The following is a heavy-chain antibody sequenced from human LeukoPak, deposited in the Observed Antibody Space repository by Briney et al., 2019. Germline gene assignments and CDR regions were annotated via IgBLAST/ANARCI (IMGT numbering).Heavy chain of an antibody. Sequence: ASVKVSCKASGYTFTSYGISWVRQAPGQGLEWMGWISAYNGNTNYAQKLQGRVIVTTDTSTSTAYMELRSLRSDDTAVYYCAREDRHMNWFDPWGQGTLVTVSS. CDR1: GYTFTSYG. CDR2: ISAYNGNT. V-gene: IGHV1-18*01. J-gene: IGHJ5*02. CDR3: AREDRHMNWFDP.